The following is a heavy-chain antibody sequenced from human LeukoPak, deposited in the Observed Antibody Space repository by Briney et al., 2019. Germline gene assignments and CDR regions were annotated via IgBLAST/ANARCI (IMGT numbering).Heavy chain of an antibody. CDR3: ARVSSEESYPFDY. Sequence: SVKVSCKASGGTFSSYAISWVRQAPGQGLEWVGGIIPIFGTANYAQKFQGRVTITADESTSTAYMELSSLRSEDTAVYYCARVSSEESYPFDYWGQGTLVTVSS. J-gene: IGHJ4*02. D-gene: IGHD1-26*01. CDR1: GGTFSSYA. CDR2: IIPIFGTA. V-gene: IGHV1-69*01.